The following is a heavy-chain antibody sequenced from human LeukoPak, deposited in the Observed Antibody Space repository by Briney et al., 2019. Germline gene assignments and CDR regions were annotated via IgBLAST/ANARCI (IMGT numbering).Heavy chain of an antibody. D-gene: IGHD2-8*01. CDR2: IIPMFGTA. CDR1: GGTFSNYA. V-gene: IGHV1-69*05. Sequence: ASVKVSCKASGGTFSNYAISWVRQAPGQGLEWMGGIIPMFGTANSAQKFQGTVTITTDESTSTAYMELSSLRPEDTAVYYCASEHCTNGVCPIDYWGQGTLVTVSS. CDR3: ASEHCTNGVCPIDY. J-gene: IGHJ4*02.